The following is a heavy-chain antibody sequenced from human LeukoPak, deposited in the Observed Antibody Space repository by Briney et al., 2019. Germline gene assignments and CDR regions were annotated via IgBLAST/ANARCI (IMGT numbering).Heavy chain of an antibody. J-gene: IGHJ4*02. Sequence: GGSLRLSCAASGFTFSSYSMNWVRQAPGKGLEWVSAISGSGGSTYYADSVKGRFTISRDNSKNTLYLQMNSLRAEDTAVYYCAKGNIVVVTVWGAYYFDYWGQGTLVTVSS. CDR3: AKGNIVVVTVWGAYYFDY. CDR2: ISGSGGST. CDR1: GFTFSSYS. V-gene: IGHV3-23*01. D-gene: IGHD2-21*02.